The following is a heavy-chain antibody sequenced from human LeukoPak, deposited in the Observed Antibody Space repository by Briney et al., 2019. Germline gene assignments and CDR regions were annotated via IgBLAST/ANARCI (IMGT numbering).Heavy chain of an antibody. CDR1: GLTVTNAW. D-gene: IGHD3-10*01. V-gene: IGHV3-15*07. CDR3: TTGIRGD. CDR2: IASKTDGGAT. J-gene: IGHJ4*02. Sequence: GGSLRLSCSASGLTVTNAWMNWVRQAPGEGLDWVGRIASKTDGGATDYAAPVKGRFTISRDDSKNTLNLQMNSLKTEDTAVYYCTTGIRGDWSQGTLVTVSS.